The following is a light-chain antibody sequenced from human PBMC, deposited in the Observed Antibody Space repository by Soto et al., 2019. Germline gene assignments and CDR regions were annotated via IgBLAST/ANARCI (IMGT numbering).Light chain of an antibody. J-gene: IGKJ4*01. V-gene: IGKV3-15*01. CDR3: QRYNNWPLT. Sequence: EVVLTQSPATLSVSPGECVTLSFRASQGISDTLAWYQHKPGQTPRLLIYDTSARATGVPARFSGSRSGPEFTLTINSLRSEDFAIYYCQRYNNWPLTFGRGTKVDIK. CDR2: DTS. CDR1: QGISDT.